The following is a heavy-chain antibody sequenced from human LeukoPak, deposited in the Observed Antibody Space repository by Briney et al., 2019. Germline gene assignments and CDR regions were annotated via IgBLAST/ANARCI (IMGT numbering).Heavy chain of an antibody. CDR1: GGSFSDYW. D-gene: IGHD3-10*01. V-gene: IGHV4-34*10. Sequence: PSETLSLTCAVYGGSFSDYWWTWIRQSPGKGLEWIGEVNHSGRTNYNPSLKSRVTMSVDTSKNQFSLKLTSVTAADTAVYYCARDTYYYGSGTYYFNYWGQGTLVTVSS. J-gene: IGHJ4*02. CDR2: VNHSGRT. CDR3: ARDTYYYGSGTYYFNY.